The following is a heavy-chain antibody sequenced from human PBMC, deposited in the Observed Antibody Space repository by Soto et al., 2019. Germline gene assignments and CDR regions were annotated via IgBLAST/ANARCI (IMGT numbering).Heavy chain of an antibody. D-gene: IGHD6-13*01. J-gene: IGHJ5*02. CDR2: INPNSGGT. Sequence: GASVKVSCKASGYTFTGYYMHWVRQAPGQGLEWMGWINPNSGGTNYAQKFQGWVTMTRDTSISTAYMELSRLRSDDTAVYYCARDSGAAGEDNWFDPWGQGTLVTVSS. V-gene: IGHV1-2*04. CDR1: GYTFTGYY. CDR3: ARDSGAAGEDNWFDP.